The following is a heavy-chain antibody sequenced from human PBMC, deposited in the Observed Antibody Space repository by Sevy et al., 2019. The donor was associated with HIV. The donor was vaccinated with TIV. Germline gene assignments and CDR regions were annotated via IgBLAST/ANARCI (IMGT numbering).Heavy chain of an antibody. Sequence: GGSLRLSCTASGFTFGDYAMSWFRQAPGRGLEWVGFIRSETYGETTRYAASVKGRFTVSRDDSKSIVYLQMNSLKTEDTAVYYCTRRASRVYGDHLNLYWGQGTLVTVSS. D-gene: IGHD2-21*02. CDR3: TRRASRVYGDHLNLY. V-gene: IGHV3-49*03. J-gene: IGHJ4*02. CDR1: GFTFGDYA. CDR2: IRSETYGETT.